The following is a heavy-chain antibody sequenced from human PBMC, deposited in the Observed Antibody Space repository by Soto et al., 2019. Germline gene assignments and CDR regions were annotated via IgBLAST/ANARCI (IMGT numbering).Heavy chain of an antibody. D-gene: IGHD6-13*01. CDR2: ISGSGGST. V-gene: IGHV3-23*01. CDR3: AKKSSSRPFYYYYMDV. CDR1: GCTFSSYA. Sequence: GGSRRLSCAASGCTFSSYAMSWVRQAPGKGLEWVSAISGSGGSTYYADSVKGRFTISRDNSKNTLYLQMNSLRAEDTAVYYCAKKSSSRPFYYYYMDVWGKGTTVSVSS. J-gene: IGHJ6*03.